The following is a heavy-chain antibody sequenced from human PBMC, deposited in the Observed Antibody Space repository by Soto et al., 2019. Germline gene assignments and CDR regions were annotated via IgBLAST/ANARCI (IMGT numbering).Heavy chain of an antibody. CDR1: GFTFSSYA. J-gene: IGHJ4*02. CDR3: ASPLPSLRYFDWALDY. Sequence: GGSLRLSCAASGFTFSSYAMHWVRQAPCKGLEWVAVISYDGSNKYYADSVKCRFTISRDNSKNTLYLQMNSLRAEDTAVYYCASPLPSLRYFDWALDYWGQGTQVTVSS. D-gene: IGHD3-9*01. V-gene: IGHV3-30-3*01. CDR2: ISYDGSNK.